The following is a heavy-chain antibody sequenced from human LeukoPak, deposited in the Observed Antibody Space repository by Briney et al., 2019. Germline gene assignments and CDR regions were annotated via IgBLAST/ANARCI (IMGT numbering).Heavy chain of an antibody. CDR3: ARGNTIFGVVMINNWFDP. J-gene: IGHJ5*02. Sequence: SDTLSLTWTVSGDSISSYYGSWIRQPPGKGLEWIGYIYYSGSTNYNPSLKSRVTISVDTSKNQFSLKLSSVTAADTAVYYCARGNTIFGVVMINNWFDPWGQGTLVTVSS. CDR2: IYYSGST. V-gene: IGHV4-59*07. CDR1: GDSISSYY. D-gene: IGHD3-3*01.